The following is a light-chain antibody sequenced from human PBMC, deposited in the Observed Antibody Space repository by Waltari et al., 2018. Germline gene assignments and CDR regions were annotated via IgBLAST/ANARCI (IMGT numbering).Light chain of an antibody. V-gene: IGLV2-14*01. CDR1: SSDVGGYNY. CDR3: CSYTTSTTFI. Sequence: QSAPTQPPSVSGSPGQSVTISCSGTSSDVGGYNYVYWYQQHPGRAPKLIIYSVNNRPSGVSDRFSGSKSGNTASLTISGLQAEDEADYYCCSYTTSTTFIFGAGTRLTVL. CDR2: SVN. J-gene: IGLJ1*01.